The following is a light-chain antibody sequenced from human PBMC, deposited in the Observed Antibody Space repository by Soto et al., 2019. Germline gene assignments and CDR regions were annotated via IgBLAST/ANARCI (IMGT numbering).Light chain of an antibody. Sequence: QSVLAQPASVSGSPGHSITSSCTGPSSDVGGYNYVSWYQQHPGKAPKLIFYDVSNRPSGVSNRFSGSKSGNTASLTISGLQAEAEADYYCSSYTSSSTYIFATGTKVTVL. V-gene: IGLV2-14*03. CDR2: DVS. CDR3: SSYTSSSTYI. CDR1: SSDVGGYNY. J-gene: IGLJ1*01.